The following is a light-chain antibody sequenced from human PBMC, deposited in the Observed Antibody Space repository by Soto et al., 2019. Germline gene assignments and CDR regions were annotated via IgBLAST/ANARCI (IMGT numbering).Light chain of an antibody. CDR1: SSDVGGYNY. CDR3: SSYAGSNNYV. J-gene: IGLJ1*01. Sequence: QSVLTQPPSASGAPGQSVTISCTGTSSDVGGYNYVSWYQHHPGNAPKLMIYEVTKRPSGVPDRFSGSKSGNTASLTVSGLQAEDEADYYCSSYAGSNNYVFGTGTQLTVL. V-gene: IGLV2-8*01. CDR2: EVT.